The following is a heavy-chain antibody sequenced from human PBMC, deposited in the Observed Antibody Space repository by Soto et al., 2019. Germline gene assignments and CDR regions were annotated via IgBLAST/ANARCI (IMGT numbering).Heavy chain of an antibody. V-gene: IGHV3-23*01. J-gene: IGHJ6*02. CDR2: ISGSGGST. CDR1: GFTFSSYA. D-gene: IGHD3-22*01. Sequence: TGGSLRLSCAASGFTFSSYAMSWVRQAPGKGLEWVSAISGSGGSTYYADSVKGRFTISRDNSKNTLYLQMNSLRAEDTAVYYCAKDLGYYYDSSGQYGMDVWGQGTTVTVSS. CDR3: AKDLGYYYDSSGQYGMDV.